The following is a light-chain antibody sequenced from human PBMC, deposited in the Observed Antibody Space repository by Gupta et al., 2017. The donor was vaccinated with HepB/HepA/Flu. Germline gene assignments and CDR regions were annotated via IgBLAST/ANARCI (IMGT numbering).Light chain of an antibody. CDR3: AAWDDSLTGLWV. CDR2: CNF. Sequence: QSVLTQPPSASGTPGQRVTIACSGSNSNIGKNPVNWYRQFPGTAPKLLIFCNFQRPSGAPARFSGSKSGTSASLAISGLQSDDEAHYYCAAWDDSLTGLWVFGGGTKLTVL. V-gene: IGLV1-44*01. CDR1: NSNIGKNP. J-gene: IGLJ3*02.